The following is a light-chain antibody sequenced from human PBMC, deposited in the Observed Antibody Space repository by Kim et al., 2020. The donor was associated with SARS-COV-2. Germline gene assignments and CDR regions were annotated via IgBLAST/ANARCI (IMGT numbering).Light chain of an antibody. CDR3: QAWNSSAVV. CDR1: KLGDKY. J-gene: IGLJ2*01. CDR2: QDT. Sequence: VSPGQTASITCSGDKLGDKYACWYQQKPGQSPVLVIYQDTKRPSGIPERFSGSNSGNTATLTISGTQAMDEADYYCQAWNSSAVVFGGGTQLTVL. V-gene: IGLV3-1*01.